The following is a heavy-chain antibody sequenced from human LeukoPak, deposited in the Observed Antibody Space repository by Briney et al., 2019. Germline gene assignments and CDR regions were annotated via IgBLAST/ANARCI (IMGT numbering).Heavy chain of an antibody. CDR2: INPNSGGT. J-gene: IGHJ4*02. CDR3: ARDPYYDFWSGQTDY. V-gene: IGHV1-2*02. Sequence: GASVKVSCKASGYTFTGYYMHWVRQAPGQGLGWMGWINPNSGGTNYAQKFQGRVTMTRDTSISTAYMELSRLRSDDTAVYYCARDPYYDFWSGQTDYWGQGTLVTVSS. CDR1: GYTFTGYY. D-gene: IGHD3-3*01.